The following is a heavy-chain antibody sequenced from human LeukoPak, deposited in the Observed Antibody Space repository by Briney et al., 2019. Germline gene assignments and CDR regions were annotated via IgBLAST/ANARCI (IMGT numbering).Heavy chain of an antibody. CDR3: ARIYSSSWFLNWFDP. D-gene: IGHD6-13*01. J-gene: IGHJ5*02. Sequence: PSETLSLTCTVSGYSISSGYFWGWIRPPPGKGLECIGTIYHSGSTYYNPSLKSRVTISVDTSKNQFSLKLNSVTAADTAVYYCARIYSSSWFLNWFDPWGQGTLVTVSS. V-gene: IGHV4-38-2*02. CDR1: GYSISSGYF. CDR2: IYHSGST.